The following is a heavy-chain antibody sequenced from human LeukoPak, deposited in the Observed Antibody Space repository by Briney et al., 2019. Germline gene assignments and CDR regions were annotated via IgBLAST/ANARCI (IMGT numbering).Heavy chain of an antibody. CDR3: ARVIPHTYYDFWSGYSDAFDI. Sequence: GGSLRLSCAASGFTFSSYAMSWVRQAPGKGLEWVSAISGSGGSTYYADSVKGRFTISRDNSKNTLYLQMNSLRAEDTAVYYCARVIPHTYYDFWSGYSDAFDIWGQGTMVTVSS. CDR2: ISGSGGST. D-gene: IGHD3-3*01. CDR1: GFTFSSYA. V-gene: IGHV3-23*01. J-gene: IGHJ3*02.